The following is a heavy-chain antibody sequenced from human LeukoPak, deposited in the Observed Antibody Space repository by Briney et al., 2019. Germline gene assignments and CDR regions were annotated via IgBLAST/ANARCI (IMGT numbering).Heavy chain of an antibody. CDR2: ISGSGYTT. CDR3: ANSVSSYRKRFDY. D-gene: IGHD1-14*01. V-gene: IGHV3-23*01. J-gene: IGHJ4*02. CDR1: GFSFNSYD. Sequence: GGSLRLSCAASGFSFNSYDMSWVRQAPGKGLEWVSVISGSGYTTYYADSVKGRFTISRDNSKNTLYLQMNSLRAEDTAVYYCANSVSSYRKRFDYWGQGTLVAVSS.